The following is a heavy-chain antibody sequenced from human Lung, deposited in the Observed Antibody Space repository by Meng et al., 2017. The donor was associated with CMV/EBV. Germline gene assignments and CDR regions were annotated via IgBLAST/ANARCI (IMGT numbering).Heavy chain of an antibody. CDR3: ARWAGRRGWLPSSN. J-gene: IGHJ4*02. CDR1: GFTFADYG. CDR2: INHNGQSI. V-gene: IGHV3-20*04. D-gene: IGHD2-15*01. Sequence: GGSLRLXCAASGFTFADYGMNWVRQVPGKGLEWVSGINHNGQSIGYADSVRGRFTISRDNATNTLYLQMNSLRAEDTAFYYCARWAGRRGWLPSSNWGQGXLVTVSS.